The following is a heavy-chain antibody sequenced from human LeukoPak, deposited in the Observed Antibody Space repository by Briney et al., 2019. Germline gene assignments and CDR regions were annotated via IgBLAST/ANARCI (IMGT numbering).Heavy chain of an antibody. CDR3: ARIASAYYYYYMDV. V-gene: IGHV4-4*07. D-gene: IGHD3-3*01. Sequence: PSETLSLTCTVSGGSISSYYWSWIRQPAGKGLEWIGRIYTSGSTNYNPSLKSRVTTSVDTSKNQFSLKLSSVTAADTAVYYCARIASAYYYYYMDVWGKGTTVTVSS. CDR1: GGSISSYY. J-gene: IGHJ6*03. CDR2: IYTSGST.